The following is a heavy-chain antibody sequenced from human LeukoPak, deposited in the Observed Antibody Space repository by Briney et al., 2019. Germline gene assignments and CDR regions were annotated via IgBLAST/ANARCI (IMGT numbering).Heavy chain of an antibody. CDR1: GYTFTGYY. CDR2: INPNSGGT. CDR3: ARDLWASSGFVWREQGGAFDI. Sequence: ASVKVSCKASGYTFTGYYMHWVRQAPGQGLEWMGWINPNSGGTNYAQKFKGRVTMTTDTSTSTAYMELRSLRSDDTAVYYCARDLWASSGFVWREQGGAFDIWGQGTMVTVSS. D-gene: IGHD3-22*01. J-gene: IGHJ3*02. V-gene: IGHV1-2*02.